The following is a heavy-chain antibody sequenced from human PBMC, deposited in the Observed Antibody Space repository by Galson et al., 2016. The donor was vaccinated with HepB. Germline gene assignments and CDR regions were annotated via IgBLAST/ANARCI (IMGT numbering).Heavy chain of an antibody. CDR1: GFIFSSYG. CDR3: AREGLGGLWSHYFDY. Sequence: SLRLSCAASGFIFSSYGMHWVRQAPGKGLEWVAVIWYDGSNKYYADSVKGRFTISRDNSKNRLYPQMNSLRAEDTAVYYCAREGLGGLWSHYFDYWGQGTLVTVPS. J-gene: IGHJ4*02. D-gene: IGHD3-16*01. CDR2: IWYDGSNK. V-gene: IGHV3-33*01.